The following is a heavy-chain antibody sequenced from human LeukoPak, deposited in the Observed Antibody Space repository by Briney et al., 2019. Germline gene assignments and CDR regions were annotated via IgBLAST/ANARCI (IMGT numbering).Heavy chain of an antibody. V-gene: IGHV3-15*07. Sequence: GGSLRLSCVASGFTFSNAWMNWVRQAPGKGLEWVGRIKSKTEGGTTDYAAPVKGRFTISRDDSKNMLYLQMNSLKTEDTAVYYCITPLPYSAQGGQGTLVTVSS. CDR2: IKSKTEGGTT. CDR1: GFTFSNAW. J-gene: IGHJ4*02. D-gene: IGHD2-21*01. CDR3: ITPLPYSAQ.